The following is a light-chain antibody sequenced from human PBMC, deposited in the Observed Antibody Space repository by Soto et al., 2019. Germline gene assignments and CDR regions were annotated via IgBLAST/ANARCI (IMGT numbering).Light chain of an antibody. CDR3: SSYSSSSTLVV. Sequence: QSALTQPASVSGSPGQSITISCTGTSSDVGGFLYVSWFQQHPGKAPKLMIYAVRNRPSGISNRFSGSKSGNTASLTISGLQADDEADYYCSSYSSSSTLVVFGGWTKVTVL. CDR1: SSDVGGFLY. V-gene: IGLV2-14*01. J-gene: IGLJ2*01. CDR2: AVR.